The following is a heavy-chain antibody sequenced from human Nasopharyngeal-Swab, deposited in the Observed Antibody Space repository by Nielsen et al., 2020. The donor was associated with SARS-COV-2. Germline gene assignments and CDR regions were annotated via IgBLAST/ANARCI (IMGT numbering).Heavy chain of an antibody. CDR2: IWYEGSNK. CDR3: ARDGPSGYCTNGVCYSYYMDV. J-gene: IGHJ6*03. CDR1: GFTFSSYS. V-gene: IGHV3-33*08. Sequence: GESLKISCAASGFTFSSYSMNWVRQAPGKGLEWVAVIWYEGSNKYYADSVKGRFTISRDNPRNTLYLQMNSLRAEDTAVYYCARDGPSGYCTNGVCYSYYMDVWGKGTTVTVSS. D-gene: IGHD2-8*01.